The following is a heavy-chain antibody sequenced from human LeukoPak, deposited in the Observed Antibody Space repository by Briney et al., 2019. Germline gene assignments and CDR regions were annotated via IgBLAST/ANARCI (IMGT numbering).Heavy chain of an antibody. Sequence: ASVKVSCKASGYTFTSYGISWVRQAPGQGLEWMGWISAYNGNTNYAQKLQGRVTMTTDTSTSTAYIELRSLRSDDTAVYYCARDDVRPYGSGSSANDYWGQGTLVTVSS. CDR1: GYTFTSYG. D-gene: IGHD3-10*01. CDR2: ISAYNGNT. J-gene: IGHJ4*02. V-gene: IGHV1-18*01. CDR3: ARDDVRPYGSGSSANDY.